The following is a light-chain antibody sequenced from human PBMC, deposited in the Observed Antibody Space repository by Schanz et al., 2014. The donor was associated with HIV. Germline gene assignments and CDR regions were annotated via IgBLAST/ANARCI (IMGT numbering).Light chain of an antibody. CDR3: QQYGNSPRT. Sequence: DIQLTQSPSFLSASVGDRVTITCRASQGISSYLAWYQLKPGKAPKLLIHTTSTLQTGAPSRFSGSGSGTEFTLTISSLQPEDFAVYYCQQYGNSPRTFGQGTKVEIK. CDR2: TTS. J-gene: IGKJ1*01. V-gene: IGKV1-9*01. CDR1: QGISSY.